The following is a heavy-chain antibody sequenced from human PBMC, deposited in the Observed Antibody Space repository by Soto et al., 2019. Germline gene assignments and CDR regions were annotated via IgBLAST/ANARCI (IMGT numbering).Heavy chain of an antibody. CDR2: ISASNGNT. J-gene: IGHJ4*02. D-gene: IGHD6-25*01. CDR1: GYTFASFG. CDR3: VRDPQRNDY. V-gene: IGHV1-18*04. Sequence: QVLLVQSGTEVKKPGASVKISCNTSGYTFASFGISWVRQVPGQWLEWMGWISASNGNTDYSQKLQGRVTMATDTSTRFAYMELKSLRSDATAVYYCVRDPQRNDYWGQGTLVIVSS.